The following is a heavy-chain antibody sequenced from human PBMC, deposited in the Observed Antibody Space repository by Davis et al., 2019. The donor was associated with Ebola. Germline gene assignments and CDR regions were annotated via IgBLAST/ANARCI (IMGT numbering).Heavy chain of an antibody. CDR3: ARDVPFRGYAFDI. V-gene: IGHV4-34*01. Sequence: MPSETLSLTCAVYGGSFSGYYWSWIRQPPGKGLEWIGEINHSGSTNYNPSLKSRVTISVDTSKNQFSLKLSSVTAADTAVYYCARDVPFRGYAFDIWGQGTMVTVSS. D-gene: IGHD6-6*01. J-gene: IGHJ3*02. CDR2: INHSGST. CDR1: GGSFSGYY.